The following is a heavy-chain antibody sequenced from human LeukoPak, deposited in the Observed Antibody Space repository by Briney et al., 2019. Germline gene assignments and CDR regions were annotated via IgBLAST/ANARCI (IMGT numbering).Heavy chain of an antibody. D-gene: IGHD5-18*01. CDR3: AKEGDTALVTGYFDL. J-gene: IGHJ2*01. Sequence: GSSVKVSCKASGGTFGSYVISWVRQAPGQGLEWMGGIIPIFGTAHYAQKFQGRLPITADESTSTVYMEMSSLRSEDTAMYYCAKEGDTALVTGYFDLWGRGTLVTVSA. CDR1: GGTFGSYV. V-gene: IGHV1-69*01. CDR2: IIPIFGTA.